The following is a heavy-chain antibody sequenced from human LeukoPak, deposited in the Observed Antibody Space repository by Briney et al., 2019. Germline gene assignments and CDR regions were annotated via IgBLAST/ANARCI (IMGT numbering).Heavy chain of an antibody. CDR1: GGSISSSSYY. V-gene: IGHV4-39*07. CDR2: MSYSGST. J-gene: IGHJ4*02. CDR3: ARVRRILGGARDIDY. D-gene: IGHD3-3*01. Sequence: SETLSLTCTVSGGSISSSSYYWGWIRQPPGKGLEWIGSMSYSGSTYYNPSLKSRVTISVDTSKNQFSLKLSSVTAADTAVYYCARVRRILGGARDIDYWGQGTLVTVSS.